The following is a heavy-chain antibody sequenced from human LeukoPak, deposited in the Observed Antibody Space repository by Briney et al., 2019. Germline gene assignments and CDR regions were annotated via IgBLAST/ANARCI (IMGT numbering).Heavy chain of an antibody. V-gene: IGHV4-39*07. CDR1: GGSISSSSYY. CDR2: IYTSGST. Sequence: SETLSLTCTVSGGSISSSSYYWGWIRQPPGKGLEWIGSIYTSGSTNYDPSLKSRVTMSVDTSKNQFFLKLSSVTAADTAVYCARDVVAAVGSFDYWGQGILVTVSS. D-gene: IGHD6-13*01. CDR3: ARDVVAAVGSFDY. J-gene: IGHJ4*02.